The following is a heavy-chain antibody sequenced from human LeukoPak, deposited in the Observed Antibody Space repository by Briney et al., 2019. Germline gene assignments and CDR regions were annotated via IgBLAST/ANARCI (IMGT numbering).Heavy chain of an antibody. J-gene: IGHJ5*02. CDR1: GGSISSYY. V-gene: IGHV4-59*01. CDR2: IYYSGST. D-gene: IGHD2-2*01. Sequence: PSETLSLTCTASGGSISSYYWSWIRQPPGKGLEWIGYIYYSGSTKYNPSLKSRVTISVDTSKNEFSLKLSSVTGADTAVYYCARGPACSSTSCYDNWFDPWGQGTLVTVSS. CDR3: ARGPACSSTSCYDNWFDP.